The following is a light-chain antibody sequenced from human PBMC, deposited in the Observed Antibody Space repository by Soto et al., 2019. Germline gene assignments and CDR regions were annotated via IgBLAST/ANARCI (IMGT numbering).Light chain of an antibody. V-gene: IGKV3-20*01. Sequence: EIVLTQSPATLSVSPGERATLSCRASQSVSSKLAWYQQKPGQAPRLLTYGASSRATGIPDRFTGSGSGTDFTLTISRLEPEDFAVYYCQQYGSSRGTFGQGTKV. J-gene: IGKJ1*01. CDR1: QSVSSK. CDR3: QQYGSSRGT. CDR2: GAS.